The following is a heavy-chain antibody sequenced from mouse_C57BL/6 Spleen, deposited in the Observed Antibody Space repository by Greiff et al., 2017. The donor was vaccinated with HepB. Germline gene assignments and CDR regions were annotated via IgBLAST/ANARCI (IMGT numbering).Heavy chain of an antibody. CDR3: AGGLRRNYAMDY. D-gene: IGHD2-4*01. CDR1: GYTFTSYW. V-gene: IGHV1-55*01. J-gene: IGHJ4*01. CDR2: IYPGSGST. Sequence: QVLLQQPGAELVKPGASVKMSCKASGYTFTSYWITWVKQRPGQGLEWIGDIYPGSGSTNYNEKFKSKATLTVDTSSSTAYMQLSSLTSEDSAVYYCAGGLRRNYAMDYWGQGTSVTVSS.